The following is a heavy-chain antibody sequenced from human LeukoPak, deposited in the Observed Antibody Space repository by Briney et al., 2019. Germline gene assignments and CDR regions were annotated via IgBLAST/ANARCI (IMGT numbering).Heavy chain of an antibody. CDR1: GFTFSSYG. CDR2: ISYDGSNK. J-gene: IGHJ4*02. Sequence: GGSLRLSCAASGFTFSSYGMHWVRQAPGKGLEWVAVISYDGSNKYYADSVKGRFTISRDNSKNTLYLQMNSLRAEDTAVYYCAKGGTYYYGSGSPNPLYYWGQGTLVTVSS. CDR3: AKGGTYYYGSGSPNPLYY. D-gene: IGHD3-10*01. V-gene: IGHV3-30*18.